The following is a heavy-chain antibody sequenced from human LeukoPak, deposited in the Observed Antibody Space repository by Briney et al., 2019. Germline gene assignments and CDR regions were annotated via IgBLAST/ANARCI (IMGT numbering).Heavy chain of an antibody. CDR3: AKDSSGSSWYWDN. J-gene: IGHJ4*02. D-gene: IGHD6-13*01. CDR1: GFSFSSYG. CDR2: IRYDGSNK. Sequence: GGSLRLSCAASGFSFSSYGMHWVRQAPGKGLEWVTFIRYDGSNKYYADSVKGRFTISRDNSKNTLYLQMNSLRTEDTAVYYCAKDSSGSSWYWDNWGQGTLVTASS. V-gene: IGHV3-30*02.